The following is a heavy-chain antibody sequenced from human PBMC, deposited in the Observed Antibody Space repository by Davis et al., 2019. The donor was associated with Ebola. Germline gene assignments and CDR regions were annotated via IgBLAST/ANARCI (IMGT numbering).Heavy chain of an antibody. CDR2: IYYSGSA. V-gene: IGHV4-39*01. Sequence: PSETLSLTCTVSGGSIRSITYYWAWIRQPPGKGLEWIGSIYYSGSAYYTPSLKSRVTMSVDTSKNQFSLKLNSVTAADTAVYYCATHWRGSPSEDYWGQGALVTVSS. CDR3: ATHWRGSPSEDY. J-gene: IGHJ4*02. D-gene: IGHD1-26*01. CDR1: GGSIRSITYY.